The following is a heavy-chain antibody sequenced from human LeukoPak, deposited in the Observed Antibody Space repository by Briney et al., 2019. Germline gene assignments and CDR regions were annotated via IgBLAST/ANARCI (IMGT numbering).Heavy chain of an antibody. V-gene: IGHV3-33*01. Sequence: GGSLRLSCAASGFTFSNHGVHWVRQTPGKGLEWVATIWYDGSNQYYPDSVKGRLTISRDNSKNTLYLQMNSLRAEDTALYYCARDLATTTHSAWYFDLWGRGSLVTVSS. J-gene: IGHJ2*01. CDR2: IWYDGSNQ. CDR3: ARDLATTTHSAWYFDL. D-gene: IGHD4-11*01. CDR1: GFTFSNHG.